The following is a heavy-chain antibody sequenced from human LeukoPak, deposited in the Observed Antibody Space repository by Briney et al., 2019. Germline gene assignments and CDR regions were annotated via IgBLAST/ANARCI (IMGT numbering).Heavy chain of an antibody. D-gene: IGHD3-10*01. V-gene: IGHV4-59*08. Sequence: SETLSLTCTVSGGSISSYYWSWIRQPPGKGLEWIGYIYYSGSTNYNPSLKSRVTISVDTSKNQFSLKLSSVTAADTAVYYYARRTYGSGSWSFDYWGQGTLVTVSS. CDR2: IYYSGST. CDR1: GGSISSYY. CDR3: ARRTYGSGSWSFDY. J-gene: IGHJ4*02.